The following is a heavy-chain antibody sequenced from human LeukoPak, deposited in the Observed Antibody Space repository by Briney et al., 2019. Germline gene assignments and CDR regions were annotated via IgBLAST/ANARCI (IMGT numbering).Heavy chain of an antibody. D-gene: IGHD5-24*01. CDR1: GFTFSSYA. CDR3: VRQGRWLQFDY. CDR2: ISSSGSTI. Sequence: GGSLRLSCAASGFTFSSYAMNWVRQAPGKGLEWVSYISSSGSTIYYADSVKGRFTISRDNAKNSLYLQMNSLRAEDTAVYYCVRQGRWLQFDYWGQGTLVTVSS. V-gene: IGHV3-48*03. J-gene: IGHJ4*02.